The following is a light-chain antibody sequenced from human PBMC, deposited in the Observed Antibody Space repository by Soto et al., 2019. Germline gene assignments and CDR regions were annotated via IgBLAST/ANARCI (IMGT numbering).Light chain of an antibody. J-gene: IGLJ3*02. CDR2: EVD. CDR3: CSYASTITWV. V-gene: IGLV2-23*02. Sequence: SALTQPASVSGSPGQSITISCTGTSSDVGTYNLVSWYQQHPGKAPKLMIYEVDKRPSGVSNRFSGSKSGNRASLTISGLQAEDEADYYCCSYASTITWVFGGGTKLTVL. CDR1: SSDVGTYNL.